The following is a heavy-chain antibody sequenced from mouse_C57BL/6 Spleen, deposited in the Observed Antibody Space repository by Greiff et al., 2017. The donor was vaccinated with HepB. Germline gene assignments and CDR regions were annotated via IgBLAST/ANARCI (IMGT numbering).Heavy chain of an antibody. J-gene: IGHJ4*01. Sequence: VQLKESGPGLVKPSQSLSLTCSVTGYSITSGYYWNWIRQFPGNKLEWMGYISYDGSNNYNPSLKNRISITRDTSKNQFFLKLNSVTTEDTATYYCARDGSFMDYWGQGTSVTVSS. CDR3: ARDGSFMDY. V-gene: IGHV3-6*01. CDR1: GYSITSGYY. CDR2: ISYDGSN.